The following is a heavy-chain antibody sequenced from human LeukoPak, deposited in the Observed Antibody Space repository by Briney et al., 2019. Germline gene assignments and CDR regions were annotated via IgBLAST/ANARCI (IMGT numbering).Heavy chain of an antibody. CDR3: ARERSLYGGNSGFDY. J-gene: IGHJ4*02. D-gene: IGHD4-23*01. V-gene: IGHV4-61*01. CDR1: GYSISSGYY. Sequence: PSETPSLTCAVSGYSISSGYYWGWIRQSPGKGLEWIGYIYYSGSTNYNPSLKSRVTISVDTSKNQFSLKLSSVTAADTAVYYCARERSLYGGNSGFDYWGQGTLVTVSS. CDR2: IYYSGST.